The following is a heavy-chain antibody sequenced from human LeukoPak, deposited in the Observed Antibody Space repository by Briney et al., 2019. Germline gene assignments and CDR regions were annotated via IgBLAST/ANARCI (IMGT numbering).Heavy chain of an antibody. CDR2: IIGSSGDT. V-gene: IGHV3-23*01. CDR3: AKGAYDYIEMGYFDD. CDR1: GFRFSNFA. J-gene: IGHJ4*02. Sequence: GGSLRLSCAASGFRFSNFAMSWVRQAPGKGLEWVSLIIGSSGDTLYADSVKGRLTISRDISKNRLYLQMNSLRAEDTALYYCAKGAYDYIEMGYFDDWGQGTLVTVSS. D-gene: IGHD5-12*01.